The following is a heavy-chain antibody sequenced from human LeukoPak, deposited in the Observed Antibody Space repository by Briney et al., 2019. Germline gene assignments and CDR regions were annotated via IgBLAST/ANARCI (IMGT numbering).Heavy chain of an antibody. V-gene: IGHV4-34*01. CDR3: AGTPSGWEKGDY. CDR1: GGSFSGYY. J-gene: IGHJ4*02. D-gene: IGHD6-19*01. CDR2: INRSGST. Sequence: SETLSLTCAVYGGSFSGYYWSWIRQPPGKGLEWIGEINRSGSTNYNPSLKSRVTISVDTSKNQFSLKLSSVTAADTAVYYCAGTPSGWEKGDYWGQGTLVTVSS.